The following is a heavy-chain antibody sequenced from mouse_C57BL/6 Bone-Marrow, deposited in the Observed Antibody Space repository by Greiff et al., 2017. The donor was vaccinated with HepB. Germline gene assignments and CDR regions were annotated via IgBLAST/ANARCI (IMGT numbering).Heavy chain of an antibody. Sequence: QVQLQQPGAELVKPGASVKMSCKASGYTFTSYWITWVKQRPGQGLEWIGDIYPGSGSTNYNEKFKSKATLTVDTSSSTAYMQLSSLTSEDSAVYYCARERGYYGNYVRYFDVWGTGTTVTVSS. CDR2: IYPGSGST. J-gene: IGHJ1*03. V-gene: IGHV1-55*01. D-gene: IGHD2-1*01. CDR3: ARERGYYGNYVRYFDV. CDR1: GYTFTSYW.